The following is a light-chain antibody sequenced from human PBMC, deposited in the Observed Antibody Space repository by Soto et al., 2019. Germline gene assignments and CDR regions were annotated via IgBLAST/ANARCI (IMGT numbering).Light chain of an antibody. CDR3: GTWDNSLSAGQV. J-gene: IGLJ2*01. CDR1: SSNIGSHY. Sequence: QSVLTQPPSVSAAPGQKVTISCSGTSSNIGSHYVSWYQQFPATAPRLLVYDNDKRPSGIPDRFSGSKSGTSATLDITGLQTGDEADYYCGTWDNSLSAGQVFGGGTQLTVL. CDR2: DND. V-gene: IGLV1-51*01.